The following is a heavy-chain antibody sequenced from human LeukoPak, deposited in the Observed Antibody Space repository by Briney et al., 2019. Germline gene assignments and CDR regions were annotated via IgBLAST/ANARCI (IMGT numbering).Heavy chain of an antibody. Sequence: LAGGSRRLSCAASGFTFSSYAMSWVRQAPGKGLEWVSAISGRGDTTYYADSVKGRFTISRDNSKNTLYLQMNSLRADDTAVYYCAKEAGDSSSWSFDYWGQGTLVTVSS. V-gene: IGHV3-23*01. J-gene: IGHJ4*02. CDR2: ISGRGDTT. CDR1: GFTFSSYA. D-gene: IGHD6-13*01. CDR3: AKEAGDSSSWSFDY.